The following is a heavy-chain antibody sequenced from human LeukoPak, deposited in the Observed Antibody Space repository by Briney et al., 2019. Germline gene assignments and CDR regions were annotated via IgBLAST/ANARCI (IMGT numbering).Heavy chain of an antibody. CDR1: GYTFTSYG. Sequence: ASVKVSCKASGYTFTSYGISWVRQAPGQGLEWMGWISAYNGNTNYAQKLQGRVTMTTDTSTSTAYMELRSLRSDDTAVYYCARGDCSSTSCYNNFDYWGQGTLVTVSS. CDR2: ISAYNGNT. V-gene: IGHV1-18*01. D-gene: IGHD2-2*02. J-gene: IGHJ4*02. CDR3: ARGDCSSTSCYNNFDY.